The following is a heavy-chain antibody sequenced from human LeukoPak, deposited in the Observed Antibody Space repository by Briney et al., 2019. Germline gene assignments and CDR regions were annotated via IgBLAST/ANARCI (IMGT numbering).Heavy chain of an antibody. Sequence: GGSLRLSCAASGFTFSSYGMHWVRQAPGKGLEWVAVIWYDGSNKYYADSVKGRFTISRDNSKNTLYLQMNSLRAEDTAVYYCARVGSSSSSPFDYWGQGTLVTVSS. CDR3: ARVGSSSSSPFDY. D-gene: IGHD6-6*01. V-gene: IGHV3-33*01. J-gene: IGHJ4*02. CDR2: IWYDGSNK. CDR1: GFTFSSYG.